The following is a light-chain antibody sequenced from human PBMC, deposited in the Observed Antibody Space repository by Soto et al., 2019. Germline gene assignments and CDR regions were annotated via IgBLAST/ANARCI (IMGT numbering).Light chain of an antibody. CDR2: GNR. Sequence: QSVLTQPPSVSGAPGQRVTISCTGNSSNLGAGYDVHWYQQLPGTAPKLVIYGNRNRPSGVPPRFSGSKSANTASLTISGLQAADEADYYCNSYAGGLVLFGGGTKVTVL. CDR1: SSNLGAGYD. CDR3: NSYAGGLVL. V-gene: IGLV1-40*01. J-gene: IGLJ2*01.